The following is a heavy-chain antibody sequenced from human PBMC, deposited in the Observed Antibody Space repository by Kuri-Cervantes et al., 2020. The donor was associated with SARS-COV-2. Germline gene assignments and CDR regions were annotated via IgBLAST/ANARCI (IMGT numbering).Heavy chain of an antibody. V-gene: IGHV4-61*01. CDR3: ARGDVVVPAAMSYYYYYYGMDV. J-gene: IGHJ6*02. CDR1: GGSISSGSYY. D-gene: IGHD2-2*01. CDR2: IYYSGST. Sequence: GSLRLSCTVSGGSISSGSYYWSWIRQPPGKGLEWIGYIYYSGSTNYNPSLKSRVTISVDTSKNQFSLKLSSVTAADTAVYYCARGDVVVPAAMSYYYYYYGMDVWGQGTTVTVSS.